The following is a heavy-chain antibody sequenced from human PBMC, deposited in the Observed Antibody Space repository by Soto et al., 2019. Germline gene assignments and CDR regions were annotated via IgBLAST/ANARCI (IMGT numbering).Heavy chain of an antibody. CDR1: GGTFSSYA. CDR2: IIPIFGTA. Sequence: ASVKVSCKASGGTFSSYAISWVRQAPGQGLEWMGGIIPIFGTANYAQKFQGRVTITADESTSTAYMELSSLRSEDTAVYYCAREEEVYCSSTSCYYYYGMDVWGQGTTVTVSS. J-gene: IGHJ6*02. D-gene: IGHD2-2*01. V-gene: IGHV1-69*13. CDR3: AREEEVYCSSTSCYYYYGMDV.